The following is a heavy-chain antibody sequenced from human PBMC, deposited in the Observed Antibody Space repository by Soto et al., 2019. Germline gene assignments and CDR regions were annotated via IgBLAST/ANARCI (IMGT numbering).Heavy chain of an antibody. CDR2: ISGSGGST. CDR3: AKDPNIVVVVGDAFDI. D-gene: IGHD2-15*01. J-gene: IGHJ3*02. Sequence: GGSLRLSCAASGFTFSSYAMSWVRQAPGKGLEWVSAISGSGGSTYYADSVKGRFTISRDNSKNTLYLQMNSLRAEDTAVYYCAKDPNIVVVVGDAFDIWGQGTMVTVSS. CDR1: GFTFSSYA. V-gene: IGHV3-23*01.